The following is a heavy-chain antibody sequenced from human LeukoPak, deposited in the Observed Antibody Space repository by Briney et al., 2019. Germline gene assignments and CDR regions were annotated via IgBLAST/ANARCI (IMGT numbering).Heavy chain of an antibody. D-gene: IGHD6-13*01. CDR3: ARGDSSSWLYYYYYMDV. CDR2: IYYSGST. CDR1: GGSISSYY. J-gene: IGHJ6*03. V-gene: IGHV4-59*01. Sequence: SETLSLTCTVSGGSISSYYWSWIRQPPGKGLEWIGYIYYSGSTNYNPSLKSRVTISVDTSKNQFSLKLSSVTAADTAVYYCARGDSSSWLYYYYYMDVWGKGTTVTVSS.